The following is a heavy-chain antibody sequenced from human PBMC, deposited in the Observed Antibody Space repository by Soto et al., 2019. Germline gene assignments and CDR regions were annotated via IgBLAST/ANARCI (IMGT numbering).Heavy chain of an antibody. CDR3: AKQRAGYGSGSDTYFFYF. CDR2: LSGSGGTT. CDR1: GFTFSTYA. V-gene: IGHV3-23*01. Sequence: EVQLLESGGGLAQPGGSLRLSCSTSGFTFSTYAMNWVRQVPGKGLEWVSALSGSGGTTYYADSVRGRFTISRDNSKNTLVPQMNSLRDEDTALYYWAKQRAGYGSGSDTYFFYFWGQRTLATLSA. D-gene: IGHD3-10*01. J-gene: IGHJ4*02.